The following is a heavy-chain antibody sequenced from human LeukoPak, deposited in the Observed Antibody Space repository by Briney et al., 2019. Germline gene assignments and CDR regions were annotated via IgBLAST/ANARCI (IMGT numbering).Heavy chain of an antibody. CDR1: GFPFSDYA. Sequence: GGSLRLSCEASGFPFSDYAMTWVRQAPGKGLEWVSSIKGSGGGSSYADSVKGRFTISRDNAKNSLYLQMNSLRAEDTAVYYCARVLGERELQGPFFWGQGTLVTVSS. V-gene: IGHV3-69-1*01. D-gene: IGHD1-26*01. CDR3: ARVLGERELQGPFF. J-gene: IGHJ4*02. CDR2: IKGSGGGS.